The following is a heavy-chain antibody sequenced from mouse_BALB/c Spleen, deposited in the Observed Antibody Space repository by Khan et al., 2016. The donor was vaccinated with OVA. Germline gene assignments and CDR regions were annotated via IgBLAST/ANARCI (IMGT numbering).Heavy chain of an antibody. D-gene: IGHD1-1*01. CDR1: GYTFTNYG. J-gene: IGHJ4*01. Sequence: QIQLVQSGPELKKPGETVKISCKASGYTFTNYGMNWVQQAPGKGLKWMGWIYTYTGEPTYSDDFKGRFAFSLESSASTSFLQNNNHTNDDTATYYCARGSSRAMDYWGQGTSVTVSS. CDR3: ARGSSRAMDY. CDR2: IYTYTGEP. V-gene: IGHV9-3-1*01.